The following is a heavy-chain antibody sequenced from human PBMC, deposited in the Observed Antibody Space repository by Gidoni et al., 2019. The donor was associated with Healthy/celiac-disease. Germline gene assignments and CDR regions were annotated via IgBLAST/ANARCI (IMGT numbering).Heavy chain of an antibody. V-gene: IGHV3-21*01. CDR1: GFTFSSYS. CDR3: AREYYDILTGYPYYGMDV. D-gene: IGHD3-9*01. Sequence: EVQLVESGGGLVKPGGSLRLSCAASGFTFSSYSMNWVRQAPGKGLEWVSSISSSSSYIYYADSVKGRFTISRDNAKNSLYLQMNSLRAEDTAVYYCAREYYDILTGYPYYGMDVWGQGTTVTVSS. CDR2: ISSSSSYI. J-gene: IGHJ6*02.